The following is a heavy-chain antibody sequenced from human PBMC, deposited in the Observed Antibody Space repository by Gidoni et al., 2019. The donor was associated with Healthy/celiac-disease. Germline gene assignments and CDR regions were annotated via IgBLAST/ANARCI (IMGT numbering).Heavy chain of an antibody. V-gene: IGHV3-23*04. Sequence: EVQLVESGGGLVQPGGSLRLSCAASGFTFSSDGMSWVRQAQGKGLEWVTVISGSGGSTYYADSVKGRFTISRDNSKNTLYLQMNSLRAEDTAVYYCAKFGFLEWLSPLGYWGQGTLVTVSS. CDR2: ISGSGGST. D-gene: IGHD3-3*01. CDR3: AKFGFLEWLSPLGY. J-gene: IGHJ4*02. CDR1: GFTFSSDG.